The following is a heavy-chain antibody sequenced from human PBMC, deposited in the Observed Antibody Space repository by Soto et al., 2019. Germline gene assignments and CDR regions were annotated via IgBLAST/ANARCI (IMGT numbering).Heavy chain of an antibody. CDR1: GFTFSSYW. D-gene: IGHD6-13*01. V-gene: IGHV3-7*01. J-gene: IGHJ4*02. CDR2: IKDDGGEK. CDR3: ARDGSSSYYTLGDY. Sequence: GSLRLSCAVSGFTFSSYWMSWVRQAPGKGLEWVANIKDDGGEKYYVDSVKGRFTISRDNAKNSLYLQMNSLRAEDTAVYYCARDGSSSYYTLGDYWGQGTLVTVSS.